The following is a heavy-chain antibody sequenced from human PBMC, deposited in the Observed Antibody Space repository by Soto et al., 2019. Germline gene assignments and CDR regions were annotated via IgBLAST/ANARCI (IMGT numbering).Heavy chain of an antibody. CDR1: GFTFSSYA. V-gene: IGHV3-23*01. J-gene: IGHJ4*02. CDR2: ISGSGGST. D-gene: IGHD5-18*01. Sequence: GGSLRLSCAASGFTFSSYAMSWVRQAPGKGLEWVSAISGSGGSTYYADSVKGRFTISRDNSKNTLNLQMNSLRAEDTAVYYCAKVGYSYGYQYYFDYWGQGTLVTVSS. CDR3: AKVGYSYGYQYYFDY.